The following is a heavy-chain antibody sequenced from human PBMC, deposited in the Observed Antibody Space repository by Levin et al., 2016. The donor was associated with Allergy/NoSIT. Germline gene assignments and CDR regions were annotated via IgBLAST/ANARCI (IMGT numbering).Heavy chain of an antibody. J-gene: IGHJ6*02. V-gene: IGHV6-1*01. D-gene: IGHD3-16*01. CDR1: GDSISKNSAA. CDR2: AYFRSKWFY. CDR3: ARFGVGATFYYYYGMDV. Sequence: SETLSLTCVISGDSISKNSAAWNWVRQSPSRGLEWLGRAYFRSKWFYDYAGTVKSRVTISADTSKKQFSLKLNYVTVADTAVYFCARFGVGATFYYYYGMDVWGQGTTVTVSS.